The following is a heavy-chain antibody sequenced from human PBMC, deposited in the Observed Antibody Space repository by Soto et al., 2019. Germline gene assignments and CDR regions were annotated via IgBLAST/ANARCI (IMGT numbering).Heavy chain of an antibody. V-gene: IGHV1-69*13. Sequence: SVKVSCKASGGTFSSYAISWVRQAPGQGLEWMGGSIPIFGTANYAQKFQGRVTITADESTSTAYMELSSLSSGDTAVYYCAQWGYYYDSSGPAADAFDIWGQGTMVTVSS. CDR2: SIPIFGTA. CDR3: AQWGYYYDSSGPAADAFDI. J-gene: IGHJ3*02. CDR1: GGTFSSYA. D-gene: IGHD3-22*01.